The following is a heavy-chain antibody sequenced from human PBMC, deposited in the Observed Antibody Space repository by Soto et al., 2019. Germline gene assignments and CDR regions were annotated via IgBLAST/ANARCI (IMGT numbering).Heavy chain of an antibody. V-gene: IGHV3-53*04. CDR1: GFTVSSNY. D-gene: IGHD1-1*01. Sequence: PGGSLRLSCAASGFTVSSNYMSWVRQAPGKGLEWVSVIYSGGSTYYADSVKGRFTISRHNSKNTLYLQMNSLRAEDTAVYYCARYFGTGPKYYYYYYYMDVWGKGTTVTVSS. J-gene: IGHJ6*03. CDR2: IYSGGST. CDR3: ARYFGTGPKYYYYYYYMDV.